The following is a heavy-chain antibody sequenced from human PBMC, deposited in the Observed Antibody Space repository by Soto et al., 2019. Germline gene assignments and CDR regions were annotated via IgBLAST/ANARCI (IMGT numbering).Heavy chain of an antibody. CDR2: INHSGST. CDR1: GGSFSGYY. CDR3: ARGQRGFWSGYYTGY. D-gene: IGHD3-3*01. Sequence: SETLSLTCAVYGGSFSGYYWSWIRQPPGKGLEWIGEINHSGSTNYNPSLKSRVTISVDTSKNQFSLKLSSVTAADTAVYYCARGQRGFWSGYYTGYWGQGTLVTVSS. V-gene: IGHV4-34*01. J-gene: IGHJ4*02.